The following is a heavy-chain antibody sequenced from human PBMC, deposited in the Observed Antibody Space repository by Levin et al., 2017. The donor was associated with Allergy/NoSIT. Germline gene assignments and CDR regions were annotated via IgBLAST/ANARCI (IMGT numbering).Heavy chain of an antibody. CDR2: IYYSGST. V-gene: IGHV4-31*03. Sequence: SQTLSLTCTVSGGSISSGGYYWSWIRQHPGKGLEWIGYIYYSGSTYYNPSLKSRVTISVDTSKNQFSLKLSSVTAADTAVYYCAGEVVGYSGYDWVGVDYYYYMDVWGKGTTVTVSS. J-gene: IGHJ6*03. D-gene: IGHD5-12*01. CDR1: GGSISSGGYY. CDR3: AGEVVGYSGYDWVGVDYYYYMDV.